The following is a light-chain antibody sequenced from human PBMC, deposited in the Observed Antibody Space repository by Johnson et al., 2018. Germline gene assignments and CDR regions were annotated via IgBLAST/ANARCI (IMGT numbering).Light chain of an antibody. J-gene: IGLJ1*01. CDR1: SSNIGNNY. V-gene: IGLV1-51*02. CDR2: ENN. Sequence: QSVLTQPSSVSAAPGQKVTISCSGSSSNIGNNYVSWYQQLPGTAPKLLIYENNKRPSGIPDRFSGSKSGTSATLGITGLQTGDEADYYCGTWDSSLGAGNGFGTGTKVTVL. CDR3: GTWDSSLGAGNG.